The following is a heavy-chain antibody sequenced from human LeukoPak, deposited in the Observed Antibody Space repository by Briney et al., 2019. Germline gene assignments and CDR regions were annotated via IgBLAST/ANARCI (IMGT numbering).Heavy chain of an antibody. V-gene: IGHV3-11*04. CDR2: ISRSGSTK. J-gene: IGHJ4*02. Sequence: GGSLRLSCAASGFTFSDYNMRWIRQAPGKGLEWVSSISRSGSTKYYADSVKGRFTISRDNSKNTLYLQMNSLRAEDTAVYYCARDRIPYCSGGSCSVFDYWGQGTLVTVSS. CDR1: GFTFSDYN. CDR3: ARDRIPYCSGGSCSVFDY. D-gene: IGHD2-15*01.